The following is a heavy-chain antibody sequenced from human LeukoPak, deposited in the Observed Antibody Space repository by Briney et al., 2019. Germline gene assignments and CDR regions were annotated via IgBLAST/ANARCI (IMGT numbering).Heavy chain of an antibody. CDR1: GGSISSYY. CDR3: ASIAAAGNE. J-gene: IGHJ4*02. CDR2: IYYGGIT. V-gene: IGHV4-59*08. D-gene: IGHD6-13*01. Sequence: SETLSLTCTLSGGSISSYYWTWIRQPPGKGLEWIGYIYYGGITNYNPSLKSRVTISVDTSKNQFSLRMSFVSAADTAVYYCASIAAAGNEWGQGALVIVSS.